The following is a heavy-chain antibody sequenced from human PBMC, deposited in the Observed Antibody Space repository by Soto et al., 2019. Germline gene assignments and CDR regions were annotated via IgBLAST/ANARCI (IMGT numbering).Heavy chain of an antibody. CDR2: IYYSGST. CDR1: GGSISSYY. J-gene: IGHJ4*02. Sequence: SETLSLTCTVSGGSISSYYWSWIRQPPGKGLEWIGYIYYSGSTNYNPSLKSRVTISVDTSKNQFSLKLSSVTAADTAVYYCAGTYYYDSSGYYQEDYWGQGTLVTVYS. V-gene: IGHV4-59*01. D-gene: IGHD3-22*01. CDR3: AGTYYYDSSGYYQEDY.